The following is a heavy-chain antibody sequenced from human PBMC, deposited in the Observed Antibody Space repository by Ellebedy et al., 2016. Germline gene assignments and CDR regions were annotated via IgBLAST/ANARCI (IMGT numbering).Heavy chain of an antibody. Sequence: GESLKISXAASGFTFSSYAMSWVRQAPGKGLEWVSAISGSGGSTYYADSVKGRFTISRDNSKNTLYLQMNSLRAEDTAVYYCAKEGGGGSGRSYYYYYGMDVWGQGTTVTVSS. CDR2: ISGSGGST. CDR1: GFTFSSYA. V-gene: IGHV3-23*01. D-gene: IGHD3-10*01. J-gene: IGHJ6*02. CDR3: AKEGGGGSGRSYYYYYGMDV.